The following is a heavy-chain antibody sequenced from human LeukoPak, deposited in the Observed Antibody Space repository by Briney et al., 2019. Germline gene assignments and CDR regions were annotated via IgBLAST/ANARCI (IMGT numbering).Heavy chain of an antibody. CDR1: GGTFSSYA. V-gene: IGHV1-69*13. J-gene: IGHJ6*03. D-gene: IGHD2-15*01. Sequence: ASVKVSCKASGGTFSSYAISWVRQAPGQGLEWMGGIIPIFGTANYAQKFQGRVTITADESTSTAYMELSSLRSEDTAVYYCARQGEDIVVVVAATTTTGYYMDVWGKGTTVTVSS. CDR3: ARQGEDIVVVVAATTTTGYYMDV. CDR2: IIPIFGTA.